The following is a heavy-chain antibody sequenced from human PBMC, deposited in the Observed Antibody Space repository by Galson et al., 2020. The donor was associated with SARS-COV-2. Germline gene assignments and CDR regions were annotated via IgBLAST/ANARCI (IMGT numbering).Heavy chain of an antibody. V-gene: IGHV3-30*18. CDR3: AKGRGSSSWGYYMDV. D-gene: IGHD6-13*01. Sequence: GESLKISCAASGFTFSSYGMHWVRQAPGKGLEWVAVISYDGSNKYYADSVKGRFTISRDNSKNTLYLQMNSLRAEDTAVYYCAKGRGSSSWGYYMDVWGKGTTVTVSS. CDR1: GFTFSSYG. CDR2: ISYDGSNK. J-gene: IGHJ6*03.